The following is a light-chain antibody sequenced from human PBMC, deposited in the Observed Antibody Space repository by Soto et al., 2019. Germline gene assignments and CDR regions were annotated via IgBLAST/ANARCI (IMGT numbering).Light chain of an antibody. CDR2: RNN. J-gene: IGLJ2*01. CDR3: AAWDDSLSGLQ. CDR1: SSNIGSKY. Sequence: QSVLTQPPSASGTPGQRVTISCSGSSSNIGSKYVYWYQQLPGTAPKLLIYRNNQRPSGVPDRFSGSKSGTSASLAISGLRSEDEADYYCAAWDDSLSGLQFGGGTKLTVL. V-gene: IGLV1-47*01.